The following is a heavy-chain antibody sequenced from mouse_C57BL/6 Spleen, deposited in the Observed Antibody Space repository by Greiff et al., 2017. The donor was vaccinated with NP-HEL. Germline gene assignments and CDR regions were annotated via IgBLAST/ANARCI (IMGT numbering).Heavy chain of an antibody. Sequence: ANLQQSGPVLVKPGPSVKISCKASGFTFTDYYMHWVKQSHGKSLEWIGLVYPYNGGTSYNQKFKGKATLTVDTSSSTAYMELNSLTSEDSAVYYCARPDYGSRSWFACWGQGTLVTVSA. CDR3: ARPDYGSRSWFAC. V-gene: IGHV1-36*01. D-gene: IGHD1-1*01. CDR2: VYPYNGGT. J-gene: IGHJ3*01. CDR1: GFTFTDYY.